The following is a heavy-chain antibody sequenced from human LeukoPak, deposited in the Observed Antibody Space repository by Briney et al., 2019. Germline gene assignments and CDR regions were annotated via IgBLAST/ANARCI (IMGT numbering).Heavy chain of an antibody. CDR3: ARERCTNGVCYAEHDY. Sequence: PGGSLRLSCAASGFTFSSYAMSWVRQAPGKGLEWVSAISGSGGTTYYADSVKGRFTISRDNSKNTLYLQMNSLRAEDTAVYDCARERCTNGVCYAEHDYWGQGTLVTVSS. D-gene: IGHD2-8*01. CDR2: ISGSGGTT. V-gene: IGHV3-23*01. CDR1: GFTFSSYA. J-gene: IGHJ4*02.